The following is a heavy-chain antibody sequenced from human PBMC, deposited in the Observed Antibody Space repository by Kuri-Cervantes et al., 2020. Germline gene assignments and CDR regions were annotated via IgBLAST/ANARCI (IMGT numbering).Heavy chain of an antibody. CDR1: GGSISSYY. CDR2: IYYSGST. CDR3: ARGHSSGWYDY. V-gene: IGHV4-59*01. D-gene: IGHD6-19*01. J-gene: IGHJ4*02. Sequence: GSLRLSCTVSGGSISSYYWSWIRQPPGKGLEWIGYIYYSGSTNYNPSLKSRVTISVDTSKNQFSLKLSSVTAADTAVYYCARGHSSGWYDYWGQGTLVTCYS.